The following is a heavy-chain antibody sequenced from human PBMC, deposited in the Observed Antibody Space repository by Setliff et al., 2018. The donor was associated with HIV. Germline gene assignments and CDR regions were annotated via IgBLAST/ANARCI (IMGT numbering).Heavy chain of an antibody. CDR3: AREATVAARLGFDY. CDR1: GYTFTGYY. J-gene: IGHJ4*02. D-gene: IGHD6-6*01. V-gene: IGHV1-2*02. Sequence: ASVKVSCKASGYTFTGYYLHWVRQAPGQGPEWMGWINPNSGGTNYAQKFQGKVTMTRATSISTAYMELSRLRSDDAAVYYCAREATVAARLGFDYWGQGALVTVSS. CDR2: INPNSGGT.